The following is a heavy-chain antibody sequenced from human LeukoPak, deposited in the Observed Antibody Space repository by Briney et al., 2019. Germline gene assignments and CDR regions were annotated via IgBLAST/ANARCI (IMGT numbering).Heavy chain of an antibody. V-gene: IGHV3-7*01. CDR1: GFTFSNSW. J-gene: IGHJ6*02. D-gene: IGHD1-14*01. Sequence: GGSLRLSCAASGFTFSNSWMSWVRQAPGKGLEWVANINHEGGNIYYVDSVKGRFTISGDNARNSLSLQLNSLRAEDTAVYYCATYINWVAGDVWGQGTTVTVSS. CDR2: INHEGGNI. CDR3: ATYINWVAGDV.